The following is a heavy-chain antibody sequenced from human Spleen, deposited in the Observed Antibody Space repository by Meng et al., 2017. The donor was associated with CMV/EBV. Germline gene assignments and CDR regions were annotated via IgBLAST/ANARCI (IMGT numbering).Heavy chain of an antibody. CDR1: GYVFLSYG. V-gene: IGHV1-18*01. CDR2: ISGYSGKT. Sequence: ASVKVSCKSSGYVFLSYGVSWVRQAPGQGLEWLGWISGYSGKTNYAQRFQGRVTMTTDTSTSTAYMELRSLRSDDTAVYYCARDTPIMVYAIPPALYGMDVWGQGTTVTVSS. D-gene: IGHD2-8*01. J-gene: IGHJ6*02. CDR3: ARDTPIMVYAIPPALYGMDV.